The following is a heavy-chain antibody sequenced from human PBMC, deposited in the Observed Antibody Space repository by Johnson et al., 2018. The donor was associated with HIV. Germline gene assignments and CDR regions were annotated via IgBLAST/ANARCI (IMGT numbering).Heavy chain of an antibody. CDR3: ARDSTPWGGDYVGYAFDI. V-gene: IGHV3-20*04. Sequence: VQLVESGGGLVQPGRSLRLSCAASEFTFDGYDMSWVRQAPGKGLEWVSGINWNGGSTVYADSVKGRFTISRDNAKNSLYLQMNSLRAEDTALYYCARDSTPWGGDYVGYAFDIWGRGTLVTVSS. CDR2: INWNGGST. CDR1: EFTFDGYD. D-gene: IGHD4-17*01. J-gene: IGHJ3*02.